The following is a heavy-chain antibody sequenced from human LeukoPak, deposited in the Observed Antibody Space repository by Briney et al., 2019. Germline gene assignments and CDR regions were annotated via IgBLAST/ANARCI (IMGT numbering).Heavy chain of an antibody. CDR3: AKNPMKVRYYFDY. CDR2: ISYDGSNE. Sequence: PGRSLRLSCAASGFTFGSYGMHWVRQAPGKGLEWVAVISYDGSNEFYADSVMGRFTISRDNSKNTLYLQMNSLRAEDTAVYYCAKNPMKVRYYFDYWGQGTLVTVSS. V-gene: IGHV3-30*18. D-gene: IGHD3-22*01. J-gene: IGHJ4*02. CDR1: GFTFGSYG.